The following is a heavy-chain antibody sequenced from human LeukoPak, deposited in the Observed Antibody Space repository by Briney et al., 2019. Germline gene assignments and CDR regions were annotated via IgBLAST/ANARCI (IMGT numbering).Heavy chain of an antibody. CDR2: TYYGAKWYN. J-gene: IGHJ6*02. CDR3: ARARRPRDSGYDYYYYGMDV. D-gene: IGHD5-12*01. CDR1: GDSVSSNSAA. V-gene: IGHV6-1*01. Sequence: PQTLSLTCAISGDSVSSNSAAWNWIRQSPSRGLEWLGRTYYGAKWYNDYAVSVKSRITINPDTSKNQFSLQLNSVTPEDTAVYYCARARRPRDSGYDYYYYGMDVWGQGTTVTVSS.